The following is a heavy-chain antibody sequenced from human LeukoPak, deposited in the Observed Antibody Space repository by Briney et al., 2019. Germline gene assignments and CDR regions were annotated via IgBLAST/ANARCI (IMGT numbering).Heavy chain of an antibody. CDR1: GFTVSSNY. V-gene: IGHV3-66*01. J-gene: IGHJ4*02. CDR3: ATDPSGRVCDS. D-gene: IGHD3-10*01. Sequence: PGGSLRLSCAASGFTVSSNYMSWVRQAPGKGLEWVSVIYSGGSTYYADSVKGRFTISRDNAKNTLYLQMNSLRAEDTAVYYCATDPSGRVCDSWGQGTLVTVSS. CDR2: IYSGGST.